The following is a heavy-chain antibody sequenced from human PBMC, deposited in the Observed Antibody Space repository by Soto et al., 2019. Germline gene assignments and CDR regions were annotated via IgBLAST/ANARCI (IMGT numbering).Heavy chain of an antibody. V-gene: IGHV1-69*02. CDR2: IIPILGIA. D-gene: IGHD2-2*01. J-gene: IGHJ4*02. CDR3: AREYCSSTSCPKEFDY. CDR1: GGTFSSYT. Sequence: ASVKVSCKASGGTFSSYTISWVRQAPGQGLEWMGRIIPILGIANYAQKFQGRVTITADKSTSTAYMELSSLRSEDTAVYYCAREYCSSTSCPKEFDYWGQGTLVTVSS.